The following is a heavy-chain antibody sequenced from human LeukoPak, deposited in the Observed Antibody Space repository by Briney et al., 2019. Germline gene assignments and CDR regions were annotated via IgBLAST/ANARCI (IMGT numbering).Heavy chain of an antibody. V-gene: IGHV5-51*01. CDR1: GYSFTSYW. J-gene: IGHJ5*02. D-gene: IGHD6-13*01. Sequence: GESLKISCKGSGYSFTSYWIGWVRQMPGKGVEWGGIIYPGDSDTRYSPSFQGQVTISADKSISTAYLQWSSLKASDTAMYYCARTIYSSSWYGWFDPWGQGTLVTVSS. CDR3: ARTIYSSSWYGWFDP. CDR2: IYPGDSDT.